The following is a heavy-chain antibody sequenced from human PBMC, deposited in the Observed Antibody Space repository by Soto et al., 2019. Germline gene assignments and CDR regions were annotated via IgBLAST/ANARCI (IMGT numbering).Heavy chain of an antibody. V-gene: IGHV3-9*01. D-gene: IGHD1-26*01. CDR3: VKDTYILVGATHLDS. CDR2: ISWNSDMI. Sequence: PGGSLRLSXAASGFTFDDYAMHWVRQGPGKGLEWVSGISWNSDMITYADSVKGRFTVSRDNAKNSLDLEMNSLRVEDAALYYCVKDTYILVGATHLDSWGQGTLVTVSS. J-gene: IGHJ4*02. CDR1: GFTFDDYA.